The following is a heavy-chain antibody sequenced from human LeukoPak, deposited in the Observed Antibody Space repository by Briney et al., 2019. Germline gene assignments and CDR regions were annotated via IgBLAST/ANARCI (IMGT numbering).Heavy chain of an antibody. V-gene: IGHV6-1*01. D-gene: IGHD2-15*01. CDR2: TYYRSKWYN. CDR1: GDSVSSNSAA. CDR3: ARSGCSGGSCYDRHFFDY. Sequence: SQTLSLTCAISGDSVSSNSAAWNWIRRSPSRGLEWLGRTYYRSKWYNDYAVSVKSRITINPDTSKNQFSLQLNSVTPEDTAVYYCARSGCSGGSCYDRHFFDYWGQGTLVTVSS. J-gene: IGHJ4*02.